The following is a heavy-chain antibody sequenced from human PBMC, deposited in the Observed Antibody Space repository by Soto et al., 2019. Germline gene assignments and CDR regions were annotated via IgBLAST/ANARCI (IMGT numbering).Heavy chain of an antibody. V-gene: IGHV4-31*03. CDR3: ARSFTTTTEANCFDP. D-gene: IGHD4-17*01. CDR1: GGSISSGGYY. J-gene: IGHJ5*02. CDR2: IYYSGST. Sequence: SETLSLTCTVSGGSISSGGYYWSWIRQFPGRGLEWIGYIYYSGSTYFNPSLKSRITISVDTSKNQFSLKVSSVTAADTAVYYCARSFTTTTEANCFDPWGQGTQVTVSS.